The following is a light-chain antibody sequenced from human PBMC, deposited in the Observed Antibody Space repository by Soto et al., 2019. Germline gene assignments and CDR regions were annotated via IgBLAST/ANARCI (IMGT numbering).Light chain of an antibody. V-gene: IGLV2-14*01. CDR3: AAWDDSLNGWV. Sequence: QSVLTQPASVSGSPGQSITISCTGTNSDVGGYNYVSWYQQHPGKAPKLMIYEVNNRPSGVSNRFSGSKSGNTASLTISGLQADDEADYYCAAWDDSLNGWVFGGGTKVTVL. CDR2: EVN. J-gene: IGLJ3*02. CDR1: NSDVGGYNY.